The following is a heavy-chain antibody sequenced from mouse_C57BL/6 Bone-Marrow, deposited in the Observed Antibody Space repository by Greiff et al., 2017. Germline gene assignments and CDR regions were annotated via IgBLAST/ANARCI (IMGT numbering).Heavy chain of an antibody. D-gene: IGHD1-1*01. CDR1: GFNIKDDY. CDR3: TTLDYGSSYAMDY. CDR2: IDPENGDT. Sequence: DVKLQESGAELVRPGASVKLSCTASGFNIKDDYMHWVKQRPEQGLEWIGWIDPENGDTEYASKFQGKATITADTSSNTAYLQLSSLTSEDTAVYYCTTLDYGSSYAMDYWGQGTSVTVSS. J-gene: IGHJ4*01. V-gene: IGHV14-4*01.